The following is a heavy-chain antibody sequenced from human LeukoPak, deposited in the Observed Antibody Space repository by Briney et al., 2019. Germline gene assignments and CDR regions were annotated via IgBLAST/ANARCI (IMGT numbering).Heavy chain of an antibody. CDR2: IYYSGST. J-gene: IGHJ3*02. D-gene: IGHD3-22*01. V-gene: IGHV4-59*12. CDR3: ARGLIVYYYDNSGSRAFDI. Sequence: SETLSLTCTVSGGSISSYYWSWIRQPPGKGLEWIGYIYYSGSTNYNPSLKSRVTISVDTSKNQFSLRLNSVTAADTAVYYCARGLIVYYYDNSGSRAFDIWGQGTMVTVSS. CDR1: GGSISSYY.